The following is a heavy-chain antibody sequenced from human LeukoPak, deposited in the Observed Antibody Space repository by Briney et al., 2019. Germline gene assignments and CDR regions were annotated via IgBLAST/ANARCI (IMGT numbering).Heavy chain of an antibody. V-gene: IGHV1-69*05. Sequence: SVTLSRKASVGTGTSYTMNCIRDAPGQRLERRGRRNAMWGTTNYTHSNQGKVTITTEDSTTTLDMELSSLSSDDTAVYYGARSDIAMIRGVIPNWFDPWGQGTLVIVSA. D-gene: IGHD3-10*01. CDR2: RNAMWGTT. CDR3: ARSDIAMIRGVIPNWFDP. CDR1: VGTGTSYT. J-gene: IGHJ5*02.